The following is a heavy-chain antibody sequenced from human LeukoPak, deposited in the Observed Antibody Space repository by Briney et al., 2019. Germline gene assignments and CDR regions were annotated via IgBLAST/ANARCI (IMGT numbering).Heavy chain of an antibody. J-gene: IGHJ4*02. Sequence: PGRSLRLSCEASGFTFSSYAMHWVRQAPGKGLEWVAILWFDGSHEYFADSVKGRFTVSRDNSKNTLYLQMDSLRVEDTAVYYCARVNAVWGSHRKGPIDYWGQGTLVTVSS. D-gene: IGHD3-16*02. V-gene: IGHV3-33*01. CDR2: LWFDGSHE. CDR1: GFTFSSYA. CDR3: ARVNAVWGSHRKGPIDY.